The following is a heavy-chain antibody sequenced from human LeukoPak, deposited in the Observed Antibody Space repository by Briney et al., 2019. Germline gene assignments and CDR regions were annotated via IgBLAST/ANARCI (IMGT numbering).Heavy chain of an antibody. D-gene: IGHD3-10*01. Sequence: SETLSLTCTVSGGSISSSSYYWGWIRQPPGKGLEWIGSIYYRGSTYYNPSLKSRVTISVDTSKNQFSLKLSSVTAADTAVYYCARIGSGSYYSFSFDYWGQGTLVTVSS. CDR1: GGSISSSSYY. CDR3: ARIGSGSYYSFSFDY. V-gene: IGHV4-39*01. CDR2: IYYRGST. J-gene: IGHJ4*02.